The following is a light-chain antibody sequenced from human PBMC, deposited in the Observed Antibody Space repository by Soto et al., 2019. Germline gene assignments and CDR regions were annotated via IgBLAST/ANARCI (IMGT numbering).Light chain of an antibody. CDR2: GDN. Sequence: QSVLTQPPSASGTPGQRVTISCSGSSSNIGSQTVNWYQHLPGTAPKVLIYGDNQRPSGVPDRFSGSKSGTSASLAIGGLQSEDEADYYCAAWDVRLTTVAFGGGTKVTVL. CDR1: SSNIGSQT. V-gene: IGLV1-44*01. CDR3: AAWDVRLTTVA. J-gene: IGLJ2*01.